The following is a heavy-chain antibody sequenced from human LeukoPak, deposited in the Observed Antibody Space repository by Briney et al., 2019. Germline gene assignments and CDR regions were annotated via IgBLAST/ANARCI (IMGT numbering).Heavy chain of an antibody. CDR3: AKDRGYCSGGSCMRIDY. Sequence: PGGSLRLSCAASGFTFSSYGMHWVRQAPGKGLEGVAVISYDGSNKYYADSVKGRFTISRDNSKNTLYLQMNSLRAEDTAVYYCAKDRGYCSGGSCMRIDYWGQGTLVTVSS. CDR2: ISYDGSNK. V-gene: IGHV3-30*18. CDR1: GFTFSSYG. J-gene: IGHJ4*02. D-gene: IGHD2-15*01.